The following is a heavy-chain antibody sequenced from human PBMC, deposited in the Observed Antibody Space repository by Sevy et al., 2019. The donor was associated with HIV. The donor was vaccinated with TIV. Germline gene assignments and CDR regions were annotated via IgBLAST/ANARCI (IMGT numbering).Heavy chain of an antibody. CDR2: ISYDERDI. J-gene: IGHJ4*02. D-gene: IGHD2-8*01. CDR1: GFTFSDYA. V-gene: IGHV3-30*03. Sequence: GGSLRLSCAASGFTFSDYAMHWVRQAPGKGLEWLSYISYDERDIYYLDSVRGRFSVSRDISKRTLFLQMNDLRPEDTAVYYCARRDVNHQYLMDYWGRGILVTVSS. CDR3: ARRDVNHQYLMDY.